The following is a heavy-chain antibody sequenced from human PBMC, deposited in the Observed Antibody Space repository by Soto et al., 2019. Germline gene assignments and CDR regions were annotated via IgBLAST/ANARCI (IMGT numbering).Heavy chain of an antibody. CDR3: ARDDPGYSSGWYYFDY. D-gene: IGHD6-19*01. V-gene: IGHV4-31*03. CDR2: IYYSGST. J-gene: IGHJ4*02. CDR1: GGSISSGGYY. Sequence: SETLSLTCTVSGGSISSGGYYWSWIRQHPGKGLEWIGYIYYSGSTYYNPSLKSRVTISVDTSKNQFSLKLSSVTAADTAVFYCARDDPGYSSGWYYFDYWGQGTLVTVSS.